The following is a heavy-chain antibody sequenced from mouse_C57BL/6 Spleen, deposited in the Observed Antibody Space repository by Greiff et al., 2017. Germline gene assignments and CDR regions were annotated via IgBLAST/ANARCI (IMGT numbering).Heavy chain of an antibody. V-gene: IGHV1-80*01. CDR1: GYAFSSYW. CDR3: ARSDGYYGSSGYFDY. CDR2: IYPGDGDT. D-gene: IGHD1-1*01. J-gene: IGHJ2*01. Sequence: VQLQQSGAELVKPGASVKISCKASGYAFSSYWMNWVKQRPGKGLEWIGQIYPGDGDTNYNGKFKGKATLTADKSSSTAYMQLSSLTSEDSAVYFCARSDGYYGSSGYFDYWGQGTTLTVSS.